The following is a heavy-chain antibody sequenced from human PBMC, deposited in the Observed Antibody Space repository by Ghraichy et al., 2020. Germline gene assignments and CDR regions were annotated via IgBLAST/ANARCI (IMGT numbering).Heavy chain of an antibody. CDR2: ISYDGSNK. Sequence: GGSLRLSCAASGFTFSSYAMHWVRQAPGKGLEWVAVISYDGSNKYYADSVKGRFTISRDNSKNTLYLQMNSLRAEDTAVYYCAREDTGIVGANRVNWFDPWGQGTLVTVSS. J-gene: IGHJ5*02. D-gene: IGHD1-26*01. CDR3: AREDTGIVGANRVNWFDP. V-gene: IGHV3-30*04. CDR1: GFTFSSYA.